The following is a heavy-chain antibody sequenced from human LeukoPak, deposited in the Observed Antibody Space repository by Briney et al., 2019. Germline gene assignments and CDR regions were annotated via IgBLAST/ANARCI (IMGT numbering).Heavy chain of an antibody. J-gene: IGHJ4*02. CDR2: ISSSSSIT. D-gene: IGHD1-26*01. V-gene: IGHV3-48*02. Sequence: PGGSLRLSCVASGFTFSNYNMKWVRQAPGKGLEWISYISSSSSITHYADSVKGRFTISRDNAKNSLYLQMSSLRDEDTAVYYCVRAVGADNWWGQGTLVTVSS. CDR3: VRAVGADNW. CDR1: GFTFSNYN.